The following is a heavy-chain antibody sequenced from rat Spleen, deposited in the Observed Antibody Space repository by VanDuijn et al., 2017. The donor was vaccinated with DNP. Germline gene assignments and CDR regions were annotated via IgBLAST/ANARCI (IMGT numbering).Heavy chain of an antibody. CDR3: ARGNYPGINTFDY. Sequence: EVQLVESGGGLVQPGRSLKLSCAVSGFTFSDYYMAWVRQAPTKGLEWVASISTGGGNTYYRDSVRGRFTISRDNAKSTLYLQMNSLRSEDTATYYCARGNYPGINTFDYWGQGVMVTVSS. V-gene: IGHV5-25*01. CDR2: ISTGGGNT. CDR1: GFTFSDYY. J-gene: IGHJ2*01. D-gene: IGHD1-4*01.